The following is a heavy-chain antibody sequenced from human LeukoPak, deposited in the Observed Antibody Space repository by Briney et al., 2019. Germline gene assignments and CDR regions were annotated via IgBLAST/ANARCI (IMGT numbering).Heavy chain of an antibody. D-gene: IGHD4-17*01. CDR1: GGSISTYY. CDR2: IYYSGST. Sequence: SETLSLTCTVSGGSISTYYSSWIRQPPGKGLEWIGYIYYSGSTNYNSSLKSRVTISVDTSKNQFSLNLNSVTAADTAVYYCARSFYGYSFDYWGQGTLVTVSS. V-gene: IGHV4-59*01. CDR3: ARSFYGYSFDY. J-gene: IGHJ4*02.